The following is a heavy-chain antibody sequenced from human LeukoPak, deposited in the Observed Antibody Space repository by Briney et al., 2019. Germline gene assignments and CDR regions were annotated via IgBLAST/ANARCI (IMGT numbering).Heavy chain of an antibody. CDR1: GFTFSSYA. CDR2: ISGSGGST. V-gene: IGHV3-23*01. Sequence: PGGSLRLSCAASGFTFSSYAMSWVRQAPGKGLAWVSAISGSGGSTYYADSVKGRFTISRDNSKNTLYLQMNSLRAEDTAVYYCAKNSYYDSSGYYSFDYWGQGTLVTVSS. CDR3: AKNSYYDSSGYYSFDY. D-gene: IGHD3-22*01. J-gene: IGHJ4*02.